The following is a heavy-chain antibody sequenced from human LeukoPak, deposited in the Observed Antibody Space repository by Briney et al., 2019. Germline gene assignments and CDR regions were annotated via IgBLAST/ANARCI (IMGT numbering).Heavy chain of an antibody. D-gene: IGHD1-26*01. CDR1: GFTFSDAW. V-gene: IGHV3-15*01. CDR3: TTTIVGVTTWFDP. CDR2: IKNKTNGGTT. J-gene: IGHJ5*02. Sequence: PGGSLRLSCVASGFTFSDAWMSWVRQAPGKGLEWVGRIKNKTNGGTTDYAAPVKGRFTISRDDSKNTLYLQMNSLKTEDTAVYYCTTTIVGVTTWFDPWGQGTLVTVSS.